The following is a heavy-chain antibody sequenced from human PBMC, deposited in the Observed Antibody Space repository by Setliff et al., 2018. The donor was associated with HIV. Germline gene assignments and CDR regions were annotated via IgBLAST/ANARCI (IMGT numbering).Heavy chain of an antibody. CDR2: INPNSGGT. Sequence: ASVKVSCKTSGYTFDAKYIHWARQAPGQGLEWMGWINPNSGGTNYARKFQGRVTMTRDTSISTAYMELNSLRSDDTAVYYCARPLPIGGYCSSTSCQGAFDFWGQGTMVTVSS. J-gene: IGHJ3*01. CDR3: ARPLPIGGYCSSTSCQGAFDF. D-gene: IGHD2-2*01. V-gene: IGHV1-2*02. CDR1: GYTFDAKY.